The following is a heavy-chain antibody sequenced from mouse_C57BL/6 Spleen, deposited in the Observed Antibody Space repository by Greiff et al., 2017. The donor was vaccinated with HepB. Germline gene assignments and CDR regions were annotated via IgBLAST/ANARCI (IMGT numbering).Heavy chain of an antibody. Sequence: QVQLQQSGAELVKPGASVKLSCKASGYTFTEYTIHWVKQRPGQGLEWIGWFYPGSGSIKYNEKFKDKATLTADKSSSTVYMELSRLTSEDSAVYFCARHGGTSANWAYYAMDYWGQGTSVTVSS. J-gene: IGHJ4*01. D-gene: IGHD4-1*01. CDR2: FYPGSGSI. CDR3: ARHGGTSANWAYYAMDY. V-gene: IGHV1-62-2*01. CDR1: GYTFTEYT.